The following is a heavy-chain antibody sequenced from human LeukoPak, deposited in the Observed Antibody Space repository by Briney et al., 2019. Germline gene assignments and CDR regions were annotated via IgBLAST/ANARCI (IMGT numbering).Heavy chain of an antibody. J-gene: IGHJ3*02. Sequence: GESLQISCKASGYIFSNYWIGWVRQLPGKGLEWMGRFDPRDSYTNYSPSFQGHVTISADKSISTAYLQWSSLKASDTAMYYCAKRLGADAFDIWGQGTMVTVSS. V-gene: IGHV5-10-1*01. CDR3: AKRLGADAFDI. D-gene: IGHD3-16*01. CDR1: GYIFSNYW. CDR2: FDPRDSYT.